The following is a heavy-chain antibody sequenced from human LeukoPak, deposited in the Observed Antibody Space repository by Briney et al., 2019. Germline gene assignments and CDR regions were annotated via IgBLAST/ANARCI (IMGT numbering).Heavy chain of an antibody. D-gene: IGHD3-3*01. CDR2: IYYSGST. CDR1: GGSISSYY. J-gene: IGHJ6*02. Sequence: SETLSLTCTVSGGSISSYYWSWIRQPPGKGLEWIGYIYYSGSTNYNPSLKSRVTISVDTSKNQFSLKLSSVTAADTAVYYCARAIFGGMDVWGQGTTVTVSS. CDR3: ARAIFGGMDV. V-gene: IGHV4-59*01.